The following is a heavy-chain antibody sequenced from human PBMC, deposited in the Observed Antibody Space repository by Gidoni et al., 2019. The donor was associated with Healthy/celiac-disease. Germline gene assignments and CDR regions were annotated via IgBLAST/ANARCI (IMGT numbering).Heavy chain of an antibody. Sequence: QVQLVESGGGLVKPGGSLRLSCAASGFTFSDYSMSWIRQAPGKGLEWVSYISRIGSTIYYADSVKGRFTISRDNAKNSLYLQMNSLRAEDTAVYYCARDLGYCSGGSCYDMGWFDPWGQGTLVTVSS. J-gene: IGHJ5*02. D-gene: IGHD2-15*01. V-gene: IGHV3-11*01. CDR3: ARDLGYCSGGSCYDMGWFDP. CDR2: ISRIGSTI. CDR1: GFTFSDYS.